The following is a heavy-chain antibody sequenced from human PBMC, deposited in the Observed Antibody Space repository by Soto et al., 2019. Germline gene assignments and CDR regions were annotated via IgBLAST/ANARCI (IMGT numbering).Heavy chain of an antibody. CDR3: AREGQLVGTYYFDD. J-gene: IGHJ4*02. CDR1: GFTFSSYA. Sequence: GGSLRLSCAASGFTFSSYAMHWVRQAPGKGLEWVAVISYDGSNKYYADSVKGRFTTSRDNSKNTLYLQMNSLRAEDTAVYYCAREGQLVGTYYFDDWGQGTLVTVSS. V-gene: IGHV3-30-3*01. D-gene: IGHD6-6*01. CDR2: ISYDGSNK.